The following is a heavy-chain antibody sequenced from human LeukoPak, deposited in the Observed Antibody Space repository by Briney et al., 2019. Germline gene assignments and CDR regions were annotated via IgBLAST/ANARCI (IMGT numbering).Heavy chain of an antibody. D-gene: IGHD6-6*01. CDR3: ARLKYSSSLAFDY. V-gene: IGHV5-51*01. CDR2: IYPGDSET. J-gene: IGHJ4*02. CDR1: GHSWSTSL. Sequence: GESLKISCKDSGHSWSTSLIVWVRQKPGKGLEWMGVIYPGDSETKYSPSFQGQVSFSADKSISTAYLQWDSLKASDTAIYYCARLKYSSSLAFDYWGQGTPVTVSS.